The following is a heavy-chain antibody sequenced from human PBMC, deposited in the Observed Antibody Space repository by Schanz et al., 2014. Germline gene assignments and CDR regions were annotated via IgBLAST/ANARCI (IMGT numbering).Heavy chain of an antibody. CDR3: AKTLGGAGLTLYFDH. CDR1: GFTFRTSA. Sequence: EVQLVESGGGLVEPGGSLRLSCEASGFTFRTSAMSWVRHAPGKGLEWVSSLGGSTGGIYYADSVRGRFTISRDNFKNRLYLQMNSLRLEDTAIYYCAKTLGGAGLTLYFDHWGQGSLVTVSS. CDR2: LGGSTGGI. J-gene: IGHJ4*02. D-gene: IGHD3-10*01. V-gene: IGHV3-23*04.